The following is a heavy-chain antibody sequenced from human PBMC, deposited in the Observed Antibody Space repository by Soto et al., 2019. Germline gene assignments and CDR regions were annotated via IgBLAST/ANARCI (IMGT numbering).Heavy chain of an antibody. J-gene: IGHJ3*02. Sequence: GGSLRLSCAASGFTFSDYYMSWIRQAPGEGLESGSYISSSGSTIYYADSLKGRFTISRDNAKNSLYLQMNSLRAEDTAVYYCARAGKEYSYGHDAFDIWGQGTMATVAS. CDR1: GFTFSDYY. D-gene: IGHD5-18*01. V-gene: IGHV3-11*01. CDR2: ISSSGSTI. CDR3: ARAGKEYSYGHDAFDI.